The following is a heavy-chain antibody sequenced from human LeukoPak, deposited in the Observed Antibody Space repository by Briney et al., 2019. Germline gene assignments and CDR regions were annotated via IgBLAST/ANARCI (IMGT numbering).Heavy chain of an antibody. CDR3: ARGGSPSIAAAGTVLQTFDY. J-gene: IGHJ4*02. CDR2: IIPIFGTA. Sequence: SVKVSCKASGGTFSSYAISWVRQAPGQGLEWMGGIIPIFGTANYAQKFQGRVTITADESTSTAYMELSSLRSEDTAVYYCARGGSPSIAAAGTVLQTFDYWGQGTLVTVSS. CDR1: GGTFSSYA. V-gene: IGHV1-69*01. D-gene: IGHD6-13*01.